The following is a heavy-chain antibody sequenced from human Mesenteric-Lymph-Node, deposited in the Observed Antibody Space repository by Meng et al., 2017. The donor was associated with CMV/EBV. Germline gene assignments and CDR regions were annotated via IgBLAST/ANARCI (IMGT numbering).Heavy chain of an antibody. CDR3: ARDRSRGSSVDFGD. V-gene: IGHV3-21*06. CDR2: ISSGSTYG. Sequence: GGSLRLSCVASGFNFRTYGMNWVRQAPGKGLEWVSSISSGSTYGHYADSVKGRFTISRDNANNLLYLQMNSLRGEDTGVYYCARDRSRGSSVDFGDWGQGTLVTVSS. CDR1: GFNFRTYG. D-gene: IGHD1-26*01. J-gene: IGHJ4*02.